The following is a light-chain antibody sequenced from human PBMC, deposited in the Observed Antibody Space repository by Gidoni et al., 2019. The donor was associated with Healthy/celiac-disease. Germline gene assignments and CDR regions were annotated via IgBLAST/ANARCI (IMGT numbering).Light chain of an antibody. Sequence: DIQMTHSPSSLSASVGDRVTITCRASQSISSYLNWYQQKPGKAPKRLIYAASSLQSGVPSRFSGSGSGTDFTRTISSLQPEDFATYYCQQSYSTPRWTFXQXTKVEIK. CDR3: QQSYSTPRWT. J-gene: IGKJ1*01. CDR1: QSISSY. V-gene: IGKV1-39*01. CDR2: AAS.